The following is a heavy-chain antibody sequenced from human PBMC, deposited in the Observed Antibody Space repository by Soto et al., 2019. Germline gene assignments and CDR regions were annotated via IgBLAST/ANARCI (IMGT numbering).Heavy chain of an antibody. J-gene: IGHJ6*02. CDR2: ISYDGSNK. Sequence: GGSLRLSCAASGFTFSSYAMHWVRQAPGKGLEWVAVISYDGSNKYYADSVKGRFTISRDNSKNTLYLQMNSLRAEDTAVYYCAREGYYYHSSGYYYYYYGMDVWGQGTTVTVSS. CDR3: AREGYYYHSSGYYYYYYGMDV. D-gene: IGHD3-22*01. V-gene: IGHV3-30-3*01. CDR1: GFTFSSYA.